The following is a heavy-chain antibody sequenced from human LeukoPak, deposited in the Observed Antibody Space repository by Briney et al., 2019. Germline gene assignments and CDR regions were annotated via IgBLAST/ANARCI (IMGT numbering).Heavy chain of an antibody. J-gene: IGHJ4*02. CDR2: IYTSGST. CDR1: GGSISNYH. D-gene: IGHD6-13*01. V-gene: IGHV4-4*07. Sequence: SETLSLTCIVSGGSISNYHWSWIRQPAGKGLEWIGRIYTSGSTNYNPSLKSRVTISVDTSKNQSSLKLSSVTAADTAVYYCAREPLAAAGSPPFDYWGQGTLVTVSS. CDR3: AREPLAAAGSPPFDY.